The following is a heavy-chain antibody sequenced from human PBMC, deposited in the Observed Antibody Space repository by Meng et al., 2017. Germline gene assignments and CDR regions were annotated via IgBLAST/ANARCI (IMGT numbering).Heavy chain of an antibody. Sequence: QVVRSGAEVKKPGASVKVSCKPSGYNFPDYYIHWVRRAPGQGLEWMGRINPKSGDTHYAQKFQARVTMTGDTSISTAYMELSGLRSDDTAMYYCARDEDISAAGKLFSDYWGQGTLVTVSS. CDR3: ARDEDISAAGKLFSDY. D-gene: IGHD6-25*01. CDR2: INPKSGDT. J-gene: IGHJ4*02. CDR1: GYNFPDYY. V-gene: IGHV1-2*06.